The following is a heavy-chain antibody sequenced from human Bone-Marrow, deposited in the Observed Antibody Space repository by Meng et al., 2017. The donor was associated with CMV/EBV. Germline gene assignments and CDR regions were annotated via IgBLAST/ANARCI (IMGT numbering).Heavy chain of an antibody. V-gene: IGHV1-69*10. J-gene: IGHJ4*02. CDR3: ARVGYCSSTSCYPDDY. Sequence: GGSLRLSCAASGFTFSSYAMSWVRQAPGQGLEWMGGIIPILGIANYAQKFQGRVTITADKSTSTAYMELSSLRSEDTAVYYCARVGYCSSTSCYPDDYWGQGTLVTVSS. CDR2: IIPILGIA. CDR1: GFTFSSYA. D-gene: IGHD2-2*01.